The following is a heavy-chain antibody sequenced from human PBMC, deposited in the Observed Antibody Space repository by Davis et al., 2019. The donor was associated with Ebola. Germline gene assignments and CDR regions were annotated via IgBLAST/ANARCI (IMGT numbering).Heavy chain of an antibody. V-gene: IGHV3-23*01. CDR1: GFTFSSYA. J-gene: IGHJ4*02. Sequence: PGGSLRLSCVASGFTFSSYAMSWVRQAPGKGLEWASAISGSGRTTYYADSVKGRFTLSRDNSKNTLFLHMSSLRADDTAVYYCAKGSGDYSFGLGDYWGQGALVSVSS. D-gene: IGHD2-15*01. CDR2: ISGSGRTT. CDR3: AKGSGDYSFGLGDY.